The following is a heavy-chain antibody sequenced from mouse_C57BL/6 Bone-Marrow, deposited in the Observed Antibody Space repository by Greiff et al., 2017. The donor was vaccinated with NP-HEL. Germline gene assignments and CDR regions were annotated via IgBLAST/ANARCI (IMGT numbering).Heavy chain of an antibody. D-gene: IGHD2-4*01. CDR3: AREGGLRPWFAY. CDR2: IYPGAGDT. Sequence: VQRVESGPELVKPGASVKISCKASGYAFSSSWMNWVKQRPGKGLGWIGRIYPGAGDTNYNGKFKGKATLTADKSSSTAYMQLSSLTSEDSAVYFCAREGGLRPWFAYWGQGTLVTVSA. J-gene: IGHJ3*01. V-gene: IGHV1-82*01. CDR1: GYAFSSSW.